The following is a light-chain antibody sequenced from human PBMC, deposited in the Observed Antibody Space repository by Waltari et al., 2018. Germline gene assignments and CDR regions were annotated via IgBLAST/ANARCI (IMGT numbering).Light chain of an antibody. CDR2: DAS. Sequence: ERVMTQSPATLSVSAGEKVTLSCRASPSVLNHVAWFQQKPGQPPRLLIYDASTRATGVPARFSGRGSGTEFTLTISSLQSEDFAVYYCQQYDVWWTFGQGTKVEIK. CDR1: PSVLNH. CDR3: QQYDVWWT. J-gene: IGKJ1*01. V-gene: IGKV3-15*01.